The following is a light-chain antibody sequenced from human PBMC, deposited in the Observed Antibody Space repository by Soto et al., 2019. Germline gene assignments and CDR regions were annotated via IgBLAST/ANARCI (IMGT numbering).Light chain of an antibody. Sequence: EIVLTQSPATLSFSPGERTTLSCGASQSVSSYLAWYQQKPGQAPRLLIYDASNRATGIPARFSGSGSGTDFTLTISSLEPEDFAVYDCQQRSNWPRGVTFGGGTKVEIK. CDR3: QQRSNWPRGVT. CDR1: QSVSSY. J-gene: IGKJ4*02. CDR2: DAS. V-gene: IGKV3-11*01.